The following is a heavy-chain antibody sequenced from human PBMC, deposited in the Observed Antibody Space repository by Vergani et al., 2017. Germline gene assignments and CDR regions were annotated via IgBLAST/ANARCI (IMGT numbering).Heavy chain of an antibody. V-gene: IGHV4-61*01. Sequence: QVQLQESGPGLVKPSETLSLTCTVSGGSVSSGSYYWSWIRQPPGKGLEWIGYIYYSGSTNYNPSLKSRVTISVDTSKNQFSLKLSSVTAADTAVYYCARDIGSGXFDYWGQGTLVTVSS. CDR1: GGSVSSGSYY. CDR2: IYYSGST. CDR3: ARDIGSGXFDY. J-gene: IGHJ4*02. D-gene: IGHD3-10*01.